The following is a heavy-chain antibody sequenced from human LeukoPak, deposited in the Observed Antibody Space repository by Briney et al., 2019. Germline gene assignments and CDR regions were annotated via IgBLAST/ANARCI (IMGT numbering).Heavy chain of an antibody. V-gene: IGHV3-20*01. CDR2: INWNGGST. D-gene: IGHD3-3*01. J-gene: IGHJ3*02. Sequence: GGSLRLSCAASGFTFDDYGMSWVRQAPGKGLEWVSGINWNGGSTGYADSVEGRFTISRDNAKNSLYLQMNSLRAEDTALYHCARGGFDFWSGYSTDAFDIWGQGTMVTVSS. CDR3: ARGGFDFWSGYSTDAFDI. CDR1: GFTFDDYG.